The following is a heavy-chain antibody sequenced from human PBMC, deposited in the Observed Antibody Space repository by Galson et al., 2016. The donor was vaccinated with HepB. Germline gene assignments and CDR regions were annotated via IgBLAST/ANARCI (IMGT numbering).Heavy chain of an antibody. CDR2: IRTYSGKT. Sequence: SVKVSCKASGYTFLNYGISWLRQAPGQGLEWMGRIRTYSGKTHYAETVQGRVTMTTNTPTSTVHMELSSLRPEDTAVYFCARGEEPIEYFYDGRRDLDFWGQGTLITVSS. D-gene: IGHD3-22*01. V-gene: IGHV1-18*01. CDR1: GYTFLNYG. CDR3: ARGEEPIEYFYDGRRDLDF. J-gene: IGHJ4*02.